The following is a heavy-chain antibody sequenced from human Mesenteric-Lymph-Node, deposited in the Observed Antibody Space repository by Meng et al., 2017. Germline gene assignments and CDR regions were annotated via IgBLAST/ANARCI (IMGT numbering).Heavy chain of an antibody. V-gene: IGHV1-3*01. D-gene: IGHD1-14*01. CDR1: GYTFTSYA. J-gene: IGHJ4*02. CDR3: AREVFIGSALNHFAHFDY. Sequence: ASVKVSCKASGYTFTSYAMHWVRQAPGQRLEWMGWINAGNGNTKYSQKFQGRVTITRDTSASTAYMELSSLRSEDTAVYYCAREVFIGSALNHFAHFDYWGQGTLVTVSS. CDR2: INAGNGNT.